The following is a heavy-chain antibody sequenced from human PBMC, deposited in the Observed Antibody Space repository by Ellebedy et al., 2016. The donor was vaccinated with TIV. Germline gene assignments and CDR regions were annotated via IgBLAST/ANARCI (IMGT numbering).Heavy chain of an antibody. V-gene: IGHV4-59*13. CDR1: GDSIGAYF. D-gene: IGHD3-10*01. CDR2: VYYSGST. Sequence: SETLSLXCTVSGDSIGAYFWSWVRQPPGKGLEWLGYVYYSGSTNYNPSVNGRVTMTVDTTKNQFSLKLTSVTAADTAVYFCARVVRARGIDYWGQGALVTVSS. CDR3: ARVVRARGIDY. J-gene: IGHJ4*02.